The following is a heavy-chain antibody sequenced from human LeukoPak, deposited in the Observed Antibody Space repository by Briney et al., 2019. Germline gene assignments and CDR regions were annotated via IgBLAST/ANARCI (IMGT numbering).Heavy chain of an antibody. CDR2: ISETGDRT. J-gene: IGHJ4*02. Sequence: GGSLRLSCEASGFSFGSYAMSWVRQAPGKGLEWVSAISETGDRTYYADSVKGRFTVSRDNSKNTMSLQMNSLRAEDAAVYYCVSERRGSSYAEYWGQGTLVTVSS. V-gene: IGHV3-23*01. CDR3: VSERRGSSYAEY. D-gene: IGHD3-16*01. CDR1: GFSFGSYA.